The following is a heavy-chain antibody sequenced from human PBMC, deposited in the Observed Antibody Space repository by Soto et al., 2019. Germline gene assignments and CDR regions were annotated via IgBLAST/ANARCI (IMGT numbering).Heavy chain of an antibody. CDR2: IYYSGST. J-gene: IGHJ6*03. D-gene: IGHD3-16*02. V-gene: IGHV4-59*08. Sequence: SETLSLTCTVSGGSISSYYWSWIRQPPGKGLEWIGYIYYSGSTNYNPSLKSRVTISVDTSKNQFSLKLSSVTAADTAVYYCARHGVNDDYIWGSYRWENYYYYFMDGWGKGTTVTVSS. CDR1: GGSISSYY. CDR3: ARHGVNDDYIWGSYRWENYYYYFMDG.